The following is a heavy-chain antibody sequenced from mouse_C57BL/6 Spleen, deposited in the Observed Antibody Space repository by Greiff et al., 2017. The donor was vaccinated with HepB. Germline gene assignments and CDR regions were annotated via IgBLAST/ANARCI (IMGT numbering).Heavy chain of an antibody. J-gene: IGHJ2*01. Sequence: VQLQQPGAELVMPGASVKLSCKASGYTFTSYWMHWVKQRPGQGLEWIGEIDPSDSYTNYNQKFKGKSTLTVDKSSSTAYMQLSSLTSEDSAVYYCAKLGQYYFDYWGQGTTLTVSS. CDR1: GYTFTSYW. CDR2: IDPSDSYT. CDR3: AKLGQYYFDY. D-gene: IGHD4-1*01. V-gene: IGHV1-69*01.